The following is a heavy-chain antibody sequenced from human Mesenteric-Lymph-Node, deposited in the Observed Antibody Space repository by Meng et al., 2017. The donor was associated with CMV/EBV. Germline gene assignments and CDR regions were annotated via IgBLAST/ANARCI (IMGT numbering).Heavy chain of an antibody. V-gene: IGHV1-69*05. D-gene: IGHD1-7*01. CDR2: IIPIFGTA. CDR1: GYTSSSYG. J-gene: IGHJ5*02. Sequence: SVKVSCKASGYTSSSYGITWVRQAPAQGLEWMGGIIPIFGTANYAQKFQGRVTITTDESTSTAYMELSSLRSEDTAVYYCARDSGLELNWFDPWGQGTLVTVSS. CDR3: ARDSGLELNWFDP.